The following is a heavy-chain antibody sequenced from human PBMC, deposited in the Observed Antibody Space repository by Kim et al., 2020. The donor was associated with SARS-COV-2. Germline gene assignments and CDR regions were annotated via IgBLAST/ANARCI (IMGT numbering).Heavy chain of an antibody. J-gene: IGHJ6*02. CDR3: ARDSSPGYYYGMDV. V-gene: IGHV1-69*01. Sequence: AQKFQGRVTITADESTSTAYMELSSLRSEDTAVYYCARDSSPGYYYGMDVWGQGTTVTVSS. D-gene: IGHD6-13*01.